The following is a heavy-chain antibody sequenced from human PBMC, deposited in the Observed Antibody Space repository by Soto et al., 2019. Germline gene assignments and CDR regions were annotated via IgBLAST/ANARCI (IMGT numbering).Heavy chain of an antibody. V-gene: IGHV3-30-3*01. CDR3: ARDPIAAAGAHFDY. Sequence: LRLSCAASGFTFSSYAMHWVRQAPGKGLEWVAVISYGGSNKYYADSVKGRFTISRDNSKNTLYLQMNSLRAEDTAVYYCARDPIAAAGAHFDYWGQGTLVTVSS. J-gene: IGHJ4*02. CDR1: GFTFSSYA. D-gene: IGHD6-13*01. CDR2: ISYGGSNK.